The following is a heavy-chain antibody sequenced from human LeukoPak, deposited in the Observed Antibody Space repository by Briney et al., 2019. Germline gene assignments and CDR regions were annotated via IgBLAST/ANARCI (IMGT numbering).Heavy chain of an antibody. CDR3: ARGGYSGYDTPFDY. Sequence: PSETLSLTCTVSGGSISSYYWSWIRQPAGKGLEWIGRIYTSGSTNYNPSLKSRVTISVDTSKNQFSLKLSSVTAADTAVYYCARGGYSGYDTPFDYWGQGTLVTVSS. CDR2: IYTSGST. CDR1: GGSISSYY. V-gene: IGHV4-4*07. D-gene: IGHD5-12*01. J-gene: IGHJ4*02.